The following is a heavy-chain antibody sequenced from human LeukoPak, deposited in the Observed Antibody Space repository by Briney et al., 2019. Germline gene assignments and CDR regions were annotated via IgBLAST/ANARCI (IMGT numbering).Heavy chain of an antibody. Sequence: PGGSLRLSCAASGFTFSSYAMSWVRRAPGKGLEWVGFTKNKTNRGTTEYAASVKGRSTISRDDSKSIAYLQMNSLKTEDTAVYYYTSSGIAAAGTFLGNYYYYGMDVWGQGTTVTVSS. CDR2: TKNKTNRGTT. V-gene: IGHV3-49*04. CDR1: GFTFSSYA. J-gene: IGHJ6*02. D-gene: IGHD6-13*01. CDR3: TSSGIAAAGTFLGNYYYYGMDV.